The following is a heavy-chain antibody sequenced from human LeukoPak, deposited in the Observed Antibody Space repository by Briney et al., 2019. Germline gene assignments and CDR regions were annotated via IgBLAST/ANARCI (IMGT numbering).Heavy chain of an antibody. D-gene: IGHD3-3*01. V-gene: IGHV4-30-2*01. Sequence: SETLSLTCAVSGGSISSGGYSWSWIRQPPGKGLEWIGYVYHSGSTYYNPSLKSRVTISVDRSKNQFSLKLSSVTAADTAVYYCARDPNDFWSGPLYYMDVWGKGTTVTVSS. CDR1: GGSISSGGYS. CDR2: VYHSGST. J-gene: IGHJ6*03. CDR3: ARDPNDFWSGPLYYMDV.